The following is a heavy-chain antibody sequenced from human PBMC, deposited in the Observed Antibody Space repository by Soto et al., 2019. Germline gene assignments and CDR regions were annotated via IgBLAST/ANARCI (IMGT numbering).Heavy chain of an antibody. D-gene: IGHD4-17*01. Sequence: EVQLVESGGGLVKPGGSLRLSCAASGFTFSSYSMNWVRQAPGKGLEWVSSISSSSSYIYYADSVKGRLTISRDNAKNSLYLQMNSLRAEDTAVYYCARGDDYGDYVRRDYFDYWVQGTLVTVSS. J-gene: IGHJ4*02. CDR2: ISSSSSYI. CDR1: GFTFSSYS. V-gene: IGHV3-21*01. CDR3: ARGDDYGDYVRRDYFDY.